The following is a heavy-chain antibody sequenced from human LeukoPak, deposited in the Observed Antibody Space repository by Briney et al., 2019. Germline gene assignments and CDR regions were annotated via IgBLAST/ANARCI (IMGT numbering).Heavy chain of an antibody. CDR2: IKHDESEK. J-gene: IGHJ4*02. CDR3: TRRLDD. Sequence: GGSLRLSCAASGFSFNSDWMDWVRQAPGKGLEWVANIKHDESEKNYLDSVKGRFTISRDNAQNSLYLQMNGLRVEDTAVYYCTRRLDDWGQGALVTVSS. CDR1: GFSFNSDW. D-gene: IGHD3-16*01. V-gene: IGHV3-7*01.